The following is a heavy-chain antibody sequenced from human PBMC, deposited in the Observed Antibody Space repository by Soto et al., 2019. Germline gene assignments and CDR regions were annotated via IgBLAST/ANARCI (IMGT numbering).Heavy chain of an antibody. D-gene: IGHD1-1*01. CDR2: IYPSDSDT. J-gene: IGHJ3*02. V-gene: IGHV5-51*01. CDR3: ARHGIGAFDI. Sequence: GESLKISCKGSGYTFTNYWIGWVRQMPGKGLEWMGIIYPSDSDTKYNQSFEGHVTISADKSITTAYLQWSSLNASDTAMYYCARHGIGAFDIWGQGPRVTVSS. CDR1: GYTFTNYW.